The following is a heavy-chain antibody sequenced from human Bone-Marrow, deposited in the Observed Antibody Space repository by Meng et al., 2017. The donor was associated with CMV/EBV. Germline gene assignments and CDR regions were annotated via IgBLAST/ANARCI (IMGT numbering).Heavy chain of an antibody. CDR3: AVNIAANEGSYYFDY. Sequence: GGSLRLSCAASGFTFDDYTMHWVRQAPGKGLEWVSLISWDGGSTSYADSVKGRFTISRDNSKNSLYLQMNSLRTEDTALYYCAVNIAANEGSYYFDYWGQGTLVTVSS. J-gene: IGHJ4*02. CDR2: ISWDGGST. V-gene: IGHV3-43*01. D-gene: IGHD6-13*01. CDR1: GFTFDDYT.